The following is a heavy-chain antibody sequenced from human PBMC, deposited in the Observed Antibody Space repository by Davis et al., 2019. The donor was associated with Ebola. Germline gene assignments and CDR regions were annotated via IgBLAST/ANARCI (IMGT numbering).Heavy chain of an antibody. CDR2: IIPIFGTA. CDR3: ARDRRGYSGYVDYYYYGMDV. J-gene: IGHJ6*02. Sequence: AASVQVSCKASGGTFSSYAISWVRQAPGQGLEWMGGIIPIFGTANYAQKFQGRVTITADESTSTAYMELSSLRSEDTAVYYCARDRRGYSGYVDYYYYGMDVWGQGTTVTVSS. D-gene: IGHD5-12*01. V-gene: IGHV1-69*13. CDR1: GGTFSSYA.